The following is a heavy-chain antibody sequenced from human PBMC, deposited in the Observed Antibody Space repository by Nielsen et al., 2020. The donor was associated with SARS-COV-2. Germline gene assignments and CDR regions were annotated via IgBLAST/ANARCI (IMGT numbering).Heavy chain of an antibody. CDR2: INNNTGNP. Sequence: ASEKVSCKASGYTFTNYVMNWVRQAPGQGLEWMGRINNNTGNPTHAQGFTGRFVFSVDTSVYTAYLRISSLKAEDTALYDCSISRFITMVRGFAYWGQGSLVTVSS. CDR1: GYTFTNYV. J-gene: IGHJ4*02. D-gene: IGHD3-10*01. CDR3: SISRFITMVRGFAY. V-gene: IGHV7-4-1*02.